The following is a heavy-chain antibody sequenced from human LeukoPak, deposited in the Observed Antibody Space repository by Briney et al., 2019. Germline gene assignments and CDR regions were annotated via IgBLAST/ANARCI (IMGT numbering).Heavy chain of an antibody. CDR3: ARDSGSSGWYPPFDY. CDR2: IYYSGST. J-gene: IGHJ4*02. V-gene: IGHV4-61*08. CDR1: GGSISSGGYY. Sequence: SETLSLTCTVSGGSISSGGYYWSWIRQPPGKGLEWIGYIYYSGSTNYNPSLKSRVTISVDTSKNQFSLKLSSVTAADTAVYYCARDSGSSGWYPPFDYWGQGTLVTVSS. D-gene: IGHD6-19*01.